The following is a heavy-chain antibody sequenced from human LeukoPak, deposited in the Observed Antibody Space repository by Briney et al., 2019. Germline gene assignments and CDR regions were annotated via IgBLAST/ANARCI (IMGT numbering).Heavy chain of an antibody. D-gene: IGHD6-19*01. J-gene: IGHJ6*03. CDR1: GFTFSNAW. CDR2: IKSKTDGGTT. Sequence: PGGSLRLSWAASGFTFSNAWMSWVRQAPGKGLEWVGRIKSKTDGGTTDYAAPVKGRFTISRDDSKNTLYLQMNSLKTEDTAVYYCTPGIAVAGTSYYYMDVWGKGTTVTVSS. CDR3: TPGIAVAGTSYYYMDV. V-gene: IGHV3-15*01.